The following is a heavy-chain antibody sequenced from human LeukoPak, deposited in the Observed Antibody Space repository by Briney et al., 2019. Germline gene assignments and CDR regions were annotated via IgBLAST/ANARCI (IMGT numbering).Heavy chain of an antibody. Sequence: SETLSLTCTISGGSISSYYWGWIRQPPGKGLEWIGSISYTGSTYYNPSLKSRVTMSVDTSKNQFSLKLSSVTAADTAVYYCARGPGSYYRYYFDYWGQGTLVTVSS. J-gene: IGHJ4*02. CDR1: GGSISSYY. D-gene: IGHD1-26*01. CDR3: ARGPGSYYRYYFDY. V-gene: IGHV4-59*04. CDR2: ISYTGST.